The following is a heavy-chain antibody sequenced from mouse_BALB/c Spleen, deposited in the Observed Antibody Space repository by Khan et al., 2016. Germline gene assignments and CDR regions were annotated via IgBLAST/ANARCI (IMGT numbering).Heavy chain of an antibody. CDR2: IDPANGNT. V-gene: IGHV14-3*02. CDR1: GFNIKDTY. J-gene: IGHJ4*01. Sequence: VQLKESGAELVKPGASVKLSCTASGFNIKDTYMHWVKQRPEQGLEWIGRIDPANGNTKYDPKFQGKATITADTSSNTAYLQLSSLTSEDTAVYYCARGDPYYPVDYWGQGTSVTVSS. CDR3: ARGDPYYPVDY.